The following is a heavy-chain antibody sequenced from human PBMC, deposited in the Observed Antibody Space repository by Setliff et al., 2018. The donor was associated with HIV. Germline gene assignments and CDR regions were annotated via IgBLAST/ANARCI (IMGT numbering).Heavy chain of an antibody. V-gene: IGHV1-69-2*01. D-gene: IGHD3-16*02. CDR3: ATNHMITFGGVNVILKDTDY. J-gene: IGHJ4*02. CDR1: GYTFTDYY. CDR2: VDPEDGET. Sequence: GASVKVSCKASGYTFTDYYMHWVQQAPGKGLEWMGRVDPEDGETIYGEKFQGRVTITADTSTNTAYMELSSLRSDDTAVFYCATNHMITFGGVNVILKDTDYWGQGTVVTVSS.